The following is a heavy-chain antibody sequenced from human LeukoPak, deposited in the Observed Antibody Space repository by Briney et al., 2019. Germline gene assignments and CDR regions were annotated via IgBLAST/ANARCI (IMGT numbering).Heavy chain of an antibody. J-gene: IGHJ4*02. CDR3: ARNIGVGPNGDS. Sequence: ASVKVSCKASGYSFTAYYMHWVRQAPGEGLEWMGWINPQSGGTNYAQKFQGRVTMTRDTSITTAYMELSRLTSDDTALHYCARNIGVGPNGDSWGQGTLVTVSS. V-gene: IGHV1-2*02. CDR2: INPQSGGT. D-gene: IGHD6-19*01. CDR1: GYSFTAYY.